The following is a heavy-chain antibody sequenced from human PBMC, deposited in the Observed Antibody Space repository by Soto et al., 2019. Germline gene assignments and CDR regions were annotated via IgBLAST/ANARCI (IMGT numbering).Heavy chain of an antibody. Sequence: GGSLRLSCAASGFTFCSYGMNWVRQAPGKGLEWVSSISSSSSYIYYADSVKGRFTISRDNAKNSLYLQMNSLRAEDTAVYYCAREFGAAAGTSVDYWGQGTLVTVSS. CDR3: AREFGAAAGTSVDY. CDR2: ISSSSSYI. J-gene: IGHJ4*02. V-gene: IGHV3-21*01. CDR1: GFTFCSYG. D-gene: IGHD6-13*01.